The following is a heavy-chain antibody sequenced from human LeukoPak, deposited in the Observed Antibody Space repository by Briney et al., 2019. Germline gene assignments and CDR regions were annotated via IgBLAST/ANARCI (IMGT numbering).Heavy chain of an antibody. CDR1: GGSISSGGYY. J-gene: IGHJ4*02. Sequence: PSETLSLTCTVSGGSISSGGYYWSWIRQHPGKGLEWIGYIYYSGSTYYNPSLKSRVTISVDTSKNQFSLKLSSVTAADTAVYYCAGSVEMATLFDYWGQGTLVTVSS. CDR3: AGSVEMATLFDY. D-gene: IGHD5-24*01. V-gene: IGHV4-31*03. CDR2: IYYSGST.